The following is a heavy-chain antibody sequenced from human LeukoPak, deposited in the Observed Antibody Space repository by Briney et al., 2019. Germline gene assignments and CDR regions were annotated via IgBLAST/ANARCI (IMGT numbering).Heavy chain of an antibody. CDR1: GFTFSSYA. Sequence: GGSLRPSCAASGFTFSSYAMSWVRQAPGKGLEWVSAISGSGGSTYYADSVKGRFTISRDNSKNTLYLQMNSLRAEDTAVYYCAKVESDTAMVTGLYFFDYWGQGTLVTVSS. V-gene: IGHV3-23*01. J-gene: IGHJ4*02. CDR2: ISGSGGST. CDR3: AKVESDTAMVTGLYFFDY. D-gene: IGHD5-18*01.